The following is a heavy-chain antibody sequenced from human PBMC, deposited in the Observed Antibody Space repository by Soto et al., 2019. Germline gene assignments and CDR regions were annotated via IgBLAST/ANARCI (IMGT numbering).Heavy chain of an antibody. CDR1: GFTFSRYD. Sequence: PGRSLRLSCAAAGFTFSRYDMHWVRQAPGKGLEWVAVISFDGSKKYYADSVKGRFSISRDNSKNTLYLQMNSLRVEDTAVYYCAKNHDHRGLEYCGQGALVTVSS. V-gene: IGHV3-30*18. D-gene: IGHD2-15*01. CDR2: ISFDGSKK. CDR3: AKNHDHRGLEY. J-gene: IGHJ4*02.